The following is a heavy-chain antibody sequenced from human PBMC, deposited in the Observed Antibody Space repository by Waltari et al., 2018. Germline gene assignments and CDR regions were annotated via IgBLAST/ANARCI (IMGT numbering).Heavy chain of an antibody. CDR2: VSSYNGDT. V-gene: IGHV1-18*01. Sequence: VQLVQSETEVKKPGASVMVSCKTSGYTFKSYAFSWVRQAPGQGLEWMGWVSSYNGDTFYAKNVQDRLTMTTETSTTTTYMELRNLRSDDTAIYYCARVSTNNGPGDLDYWGQGTLVTVSA. CDR1: GYTFKSYA. CDR3: ARVSTNNGPGDLDY. J-gene: IGHJ4*02. D-gene: IGHD2-8*01.